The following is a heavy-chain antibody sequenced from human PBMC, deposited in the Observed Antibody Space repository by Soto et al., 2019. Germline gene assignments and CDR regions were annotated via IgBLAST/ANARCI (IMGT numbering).Heavy chain of an antibody. D-gene: IGHD6-19*01. V-gene: IGHV1-3*01. J-gene: IGHJ4*02. CDR2: INAGNGNT. CDR1: GYTFTSYA. Sequence: GASVKVSCKASGYTFTSYAIHLVRQAPGQRLEWMGWINAGNGNTKYSQKFQDRVTITRDTSASTAYMELSSLRSEDTAVYYCARDLGGWPDYWGQGTLVTVSS. CDR3: ARDLGGWPDY.